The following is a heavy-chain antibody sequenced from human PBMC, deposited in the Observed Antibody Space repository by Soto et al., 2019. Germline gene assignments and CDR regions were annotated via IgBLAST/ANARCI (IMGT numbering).Heavy chain of an antibody. Sequence: SETLSLTCTFSGCSISSYYWSWIRQPPGKGLEWIGYIYYSGSTNYNPSLKSRVTISVDTSKNQFSLKLSSVTAADTAVYYCARALYSSSWYYFDYWGQGTLVTVSS. CDR3: ARALYSSSWYYFDY. CDR1: GCSISSYY. V-gene: IGHV4-59*01. J-gene: IGHJ4*02. CDR2: IYYSGST. D-gene: IGHD6-13*01.